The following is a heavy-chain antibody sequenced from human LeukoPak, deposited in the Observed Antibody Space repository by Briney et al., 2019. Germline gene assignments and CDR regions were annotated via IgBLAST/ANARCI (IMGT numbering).Heavy chain of an antibody. J-gene: IGHJ4*02. Sequence: GGSLRLSCAASGFTFSRYWMTWVRQAPGKGLEWVANIKQDGSQKYYVDSVKGRFTISRDNAKNSLYLQMNSLRAEDTAVYYCARIGYSSSSLDYWGQGTLVTVSS. D-gene: IGHD6-6*01. CDR2: IKQDGSQK. V-gene: IGHV3-7*01. CDR3: ARIGYSSSSLDY. CDR1: GFTFSRYW.